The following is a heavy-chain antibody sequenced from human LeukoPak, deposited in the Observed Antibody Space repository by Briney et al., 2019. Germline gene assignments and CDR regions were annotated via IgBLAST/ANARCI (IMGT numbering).Heavy chain of an antibody. J-gene: IGHJ6*03. D-gene: IGHD3-3*01. CDR2: ISAYNGNT. CDR1: GYTFTSYG. Sequence: ASVKVSCKASGYTFTSYGISWVRQVPAQGLEWVGWISAYNGNTNYAQKLQGRITMTTDTSTSTAYMELRSLRSDDTAVYYCARDFTGFTIFGEVYYYMVVWGKGTTVTVSS. CDR3: ARDFTGFTIFGEVYYYMVV. V-gene: IGHV1-18*01.